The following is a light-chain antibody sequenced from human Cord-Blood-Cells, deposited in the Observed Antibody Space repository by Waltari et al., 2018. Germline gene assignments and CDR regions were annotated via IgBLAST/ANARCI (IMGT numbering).Light chain of an antibody. CDR1: QSVLYSSNNKNY. CDR2: WAS. J-gene: IGKJ3*01. Sequence: DIVMTQSTDSLAVSLGERSTINCKSSQSVLYSSNNKNYLAWYQQKPGQPPKLLIYWASTRESGVPDRFSGSGSGTDFTRTISSLQAEDVAVYYCQQYYSTPFTFGPGTKVDIK. CDR3: QQYYSTPFT. V-gene: IGKV4-1*01.